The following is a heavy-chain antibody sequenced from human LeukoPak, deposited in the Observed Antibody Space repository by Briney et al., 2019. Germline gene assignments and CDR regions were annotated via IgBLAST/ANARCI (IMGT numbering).Heavy chain of an antibody. CDR3: ASGGGVLAAFDI. CDR2: IRSKINGYAT. CDR1: GFSSSASS. J-gene: IGHJ3*02. V-gene: IGHV3-73*01. D-gene: IGHD2-8*02. Sequence: GGSLRLSCGASGFSSSASSMHWVRQAPGKGLEWVGRIRSKINGYATHFAASVDGRFTVSRDDSKNTMYLHMNSLKTEDTAVYYCASGGGVLAAFDIWGQGTMVIVSS.